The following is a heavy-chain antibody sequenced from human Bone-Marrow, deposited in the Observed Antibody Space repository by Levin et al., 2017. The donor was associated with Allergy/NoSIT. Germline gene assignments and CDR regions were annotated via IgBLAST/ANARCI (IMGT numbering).Heavy chain of an antibody. Sequence: SETLSLTCTVSGGSISSSSYYWGWIRQPPGKGLEWIGSIYYSGSTYYNPSLKSRVTISVDTSKNQFSLKLSSVTAADTAVYYCARLTGSGNKRDYWGQGTLVTVSS. CDR2: IYYSGST. CDR3: ARLTGSGNKRDY. J-gene: IGHJ4*02. V-gene: IGHV4-39*01. CDR1: GGSISSSSYY. D-gene: IGHD3-10*01.